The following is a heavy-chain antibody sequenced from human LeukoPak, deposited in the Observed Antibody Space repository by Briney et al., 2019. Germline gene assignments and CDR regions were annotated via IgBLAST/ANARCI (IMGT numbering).Heavy chain of an antibody. J-gene: IGHJ3*02. Sequence: PGGSLRLSCAASGFTFTNYAMSWIRQPPGKGLEWIGEINHSGSTNYNPSLKSRVTISVDTSKNQFSLKLSSVTAAETAVYFCARGVNNWNIDVFDIWGQGTMVTVSS. CDR1: GFTFTNYA. CDR3: ARGVNNWNIDVFDI. V-gene: IGHV4-34*01. CDR2: INHSGST. D-gene: IGHD1/OR15-1a*01.